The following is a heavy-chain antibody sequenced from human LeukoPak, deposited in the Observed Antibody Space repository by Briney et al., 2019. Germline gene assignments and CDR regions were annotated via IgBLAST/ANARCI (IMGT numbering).Heavy chain of an antibody. CDR1: GGSISTYY. CDR3: ARMGGYSGYATH. Sequence: SETLTLTCTVSGGSISTYYWSWIRQPPGKGLEWIGYIHYSGTTNYNPSLKNRVTISLDTSKNQFSLNLSSVTAADTAVYYCARMGGYSGYATHWGQGTLVTVSS. CDR2: IHYSGTT. V-gene: IGHV4-59*08. J-gene: IGHJ4*02. D-gene: IGHD5-12*01.